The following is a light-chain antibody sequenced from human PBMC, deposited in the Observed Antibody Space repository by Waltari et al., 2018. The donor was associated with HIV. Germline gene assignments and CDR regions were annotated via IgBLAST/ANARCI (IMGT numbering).Light chain of an antibody. J-gene: IGLJ2*01. CDR3: AAWDDSLL. CDR2: RNN. CDR1: SSNIGSKY. V-gene: IGLV1-47*01. Sequence: QSVLTQPPSASGTPGQRVTISCSGSSSNIGSKYEYWYQQLPGTAPKLLIYRNNQRPSGVPDRFSGSKSGTSASLAISGLRSEDEADYYCAAWDDSLLFGGGTKLTVL.